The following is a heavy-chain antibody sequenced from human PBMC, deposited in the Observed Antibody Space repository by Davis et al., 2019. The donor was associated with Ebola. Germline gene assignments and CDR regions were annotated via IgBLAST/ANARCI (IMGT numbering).Heavy chain of an antibody. J-gene: IGHJ3*02. CDR2: IYYSGIT. D-gene: IGHD1-1*01. CDR1: GGSIISSSSY. Sequence: SETLSLTCTVSGGSIISSSSYWGWIRQPPRKGLEWIGSIYYSGITYYNPSLESRVTISLDTSKNQFSLKLSSVTAADTAVYYCARDQLGGAFDIWGQGTMVTVSS. CDR3: ARDQLGGAFDI. V-gene: IGHV4-39*07.